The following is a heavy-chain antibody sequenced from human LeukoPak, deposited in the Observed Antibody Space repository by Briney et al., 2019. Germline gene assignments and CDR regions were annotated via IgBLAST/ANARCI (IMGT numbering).Heavy chain of an antibody. CDR3: AGRPDYYDNNVPDY. D-gene: IGHD3-22*01. V-gene: IGHV4-30-2*01. CDR2: IYHSGST. J-gene: IGHJ4*02. CDR1: GGSTSSGGYS. Sequence: SQALSLTCAVSGGSTSSGGYSWSWIRQPPGKGLEWIGYIYHSGSTYYNPSLKSRVTISVDKSKNQFSLKLSSVTAADTAVYFCAGRPDYYDNNVPDYWGQGTLVTVSS.